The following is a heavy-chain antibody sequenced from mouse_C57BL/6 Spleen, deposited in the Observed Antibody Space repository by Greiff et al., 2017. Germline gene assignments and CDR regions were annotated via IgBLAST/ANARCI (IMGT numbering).Heavy chain of an antibody. CDR2: IYPRSGNT. CDR3: ARLNDGYLFAY. Sequence: QVQLQQSGAELARPGASVKLSCKASGYTFTSYGISWVKQRTGQGLEWIGEIYPRSGNTYYNEKVKGKATLTADKSSSTAYMELRRLTSEDAAVYFCARLNDGYLFAYWGQGTLVTVSA. J-gene: IGHJ3*01. V-gene: IGHV1-81*01. D-gene: IGHD2-3*01. CDR1: GYTFTSYG.